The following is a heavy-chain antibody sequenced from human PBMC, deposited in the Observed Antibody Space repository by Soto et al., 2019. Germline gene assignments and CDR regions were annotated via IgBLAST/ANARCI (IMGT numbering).Heavy chain of an antibody. V-gene: IGHV1-18*01. Sequence: QVQLEQSGDAVKKPGASVKVSCKASGYNFRNFGITWVRQASGLGLERLRWISGYNGRTSSARNFRDRVVLTTDTATNTAYMELRSLTSDDTAIYYCAREGYSSGFDPFDFWGQGTKVTVSS. CDR3: AREGYSSGFDPFDF. CDR1: GYNFRNFG. J-gene: IGHJ3*01. CDR2: ISGYNGRT. D-gene: IGHD5-18*01.